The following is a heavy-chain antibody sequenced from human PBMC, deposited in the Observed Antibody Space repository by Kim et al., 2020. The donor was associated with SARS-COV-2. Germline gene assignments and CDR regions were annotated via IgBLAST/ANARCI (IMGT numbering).Heavy chain of an antibody. CDR2: ISGSGGST. CDR1: GFTFRSYA. J-gene: IGHJ5*02. V-gene: IGHV3-23*01. D-gene: IGHD6-13*01. Sequence: GGSLRLSCAASGFTFRSYAMSWVRQDPGKGLEWVSAISGSGGSTYYADSVKGRFTISRDNSKNTLYLQMNSLRAEDTAVYYCAKPGIAAAGPRFDPWGQGTLVTVSS. CDR3: AKPGIAAAGPRFDP.